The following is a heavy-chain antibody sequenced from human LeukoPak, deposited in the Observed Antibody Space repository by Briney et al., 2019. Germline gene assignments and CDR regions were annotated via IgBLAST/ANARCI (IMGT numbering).Heavy chain of an antibody. CDR1: GGSLSSYY. Sequence: SETLSLTCTVPGGSLSSYYWSWIRQPPGKGLEWIGYIYYSGSTNYNPSLKSRVTISVDTSKNQFSLKLSSVTAADTAVYYCARGPPITMVRGVMHFDYWGQGTLVTVSS. D-gene: IGHD3-10*01. J-gene: IGHJ4*02. CDR3: ARGPPITMVRGVMHFDY. V-gene: IGHV4-59*01. CDR2: IYYSGST.